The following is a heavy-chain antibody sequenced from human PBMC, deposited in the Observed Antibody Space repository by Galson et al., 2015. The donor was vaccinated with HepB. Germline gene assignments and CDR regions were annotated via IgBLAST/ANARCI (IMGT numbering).Heavy chain of an antibody. CDR3: VSVGAF. D-gene: IGHD3-10*01. CDR1: RFTFSNYW. J-gene: IGHJ4*02. Sequence: SLRLSCAVSRFTFSNYWVSWIRHPPGKRLEWVAHISPDGSQKYYVDSVKGRFTISRDNAKNSQYLQMDSLRGDDTALYYCVSVGAFWGQGTLVTVSS. CDR2: ISPDGSQK. V-gene: IGHV3-7*01.